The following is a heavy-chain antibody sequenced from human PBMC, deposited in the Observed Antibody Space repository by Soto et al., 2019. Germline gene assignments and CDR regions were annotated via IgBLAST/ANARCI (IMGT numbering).Heavy chain of an antibody. Sequence: GGFLRLSCAASGFTFSSYSMNWVRQAPGKGLEWVSSISSSSSYIYYADSVKGRFTISRDNAKNSLYLQMNSLRAEDTAVYYCARDRNGDYVVGWFDPWGQGTLVTVSS. CDR3: ARDRNGDYVVGWFDP. V-gene: IGHV3-21*01. CDR2: ISSSSSYI. CDR1: GFTFSSYS. D-gene: IGHD4-17*01. J-gene: IGHJ5*02.